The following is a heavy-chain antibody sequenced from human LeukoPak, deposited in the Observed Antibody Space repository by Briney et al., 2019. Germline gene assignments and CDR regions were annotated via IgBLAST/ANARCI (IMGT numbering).Heavy chain of an antibody. CDR3: ARDADYGDYPFYWYFDL. D-gene: IGHD4-17*01. CDR1: GFTFSSYG. J-gene: IGHJ2*01. Sequence: PGGSLRLSCAASGFTFSSYGMHWVRQAPGKGLEWVAVIWYDGSNKYYADSVKGRFTISRDNSKNTLYLQMNSLRAEDTAVYYCARDADYGDYPFYWYFDLWGRGTLVTVSS. V-gene: IGHV3-33*01. CDR2: IWYDGSNK.